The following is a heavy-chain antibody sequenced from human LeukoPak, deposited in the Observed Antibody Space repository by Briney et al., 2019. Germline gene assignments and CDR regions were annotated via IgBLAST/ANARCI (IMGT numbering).Heavy chain of an antibody. D-gene: IGHD5-18*01. V-gene: IGHV4-38-2*01. J-gene: IGHJ4*02. CDR3: ARRRGYTYGFSFDY. CDR1: GYSISSGYY. Sequence: SETLSLTCDVSGYSISSGYYWGWIRQPPGKGLEWIGNIYHSGSTYYNPSLKSRVTMSVDTSKNQFSLKLNSMTAADTAVYYCARRRGYTYGFSFDYWGQGTLVTFSS. CDR2: IYHSGST.